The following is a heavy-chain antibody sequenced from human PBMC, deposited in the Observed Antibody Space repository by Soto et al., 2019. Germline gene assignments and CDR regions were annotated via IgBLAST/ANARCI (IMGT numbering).Heavy chain of an antibody. CDR3: AIGLDSSGWYRYFDY. J-gene: IGHJ4*02. CDR2: ISDDGRNK. CDR1: GFTFSSYG. Sequence: QVQLVESGGGVVQPGRSLRLSCAASGFTFSSYGMHWVRQAPGKGLEWVAVISDDGRNKYYADSVKGRFSISRDNSENTRHVEMKSLSPDDTAVYYGAIGLDSSGWYRYFDYWCRGTLVSVCS. D-gene: IGHD6-19*01. V-gene: IGHV3-30*03.